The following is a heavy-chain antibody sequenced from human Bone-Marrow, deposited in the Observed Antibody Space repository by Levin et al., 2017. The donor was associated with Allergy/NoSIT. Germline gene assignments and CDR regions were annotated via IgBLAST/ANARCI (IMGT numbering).Heavy chain of an antibody. CDR1: GGSVSSGSYY. CDR3: ARELAVAGTNWFDP. V-gene: IGHV4-61*01. Sequence: GSLRLSCTVSGGSVSSGSYYWSWIRQPPGKGLEWIGYIYYSGSTNYNPSLKSRVTISVDTSKNQFSLKLSSVTAADTAVYYCARELAVAGTNWFDPWGQGTLVTVSS. CDR2: IYYSGST. D-gene: IGHD6-19*01. J-gene: IGHJ5*02.